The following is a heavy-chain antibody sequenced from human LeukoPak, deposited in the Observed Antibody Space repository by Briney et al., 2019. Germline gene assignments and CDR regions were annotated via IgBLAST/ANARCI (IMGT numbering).Heavy chain of an antibody. D-gene: IGHD3-10*01. J-gene: IGHJ6*02. CDR1: GDSISRSSNY. CDR2: INHSGST. CDR3: ASLGSPYYYYGMDV. V-gene: IGHV4-39*07. Sequence: SETLSLTCTVSGDSISRSSNYWSWIRQPPGKGLEWIGEINHSGSTNYNPSLKSRVTISVDTSKNQFSLKLSSVTAADTAVYYCASLGSPYYYYGMDVWGQGTTVTVSS.